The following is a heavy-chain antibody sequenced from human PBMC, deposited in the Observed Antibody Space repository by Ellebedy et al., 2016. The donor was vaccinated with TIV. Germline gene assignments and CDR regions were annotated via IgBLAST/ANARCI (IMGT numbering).Heavy chain of an antibody. D-gene: IGHD3-3*01. CDR1: GFTFSSHV. V-gene: IGHV3-21*01. CDR3: VGFGVFNL. Sequence: GESLKISCVASGFTFSSHVMNWVRQAPGKGLEWVSSIGASGTDKYYADSVKGRFTISRDNAKNALFLQMDGLRVDDSAVYYCVGFGVFNLWGQGAPVTVSS. J-gene: IGHJ5*02. CDR2: IGASGTDK.